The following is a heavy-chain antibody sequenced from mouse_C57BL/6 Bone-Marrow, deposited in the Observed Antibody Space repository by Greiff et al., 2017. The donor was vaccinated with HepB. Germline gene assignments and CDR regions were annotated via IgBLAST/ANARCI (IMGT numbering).Heavy chain of an antibody. CDR3: ARGRMTTVVEDWFAY. D-gene: IGHD1-1*01. CDR1: GYSFTDYN. CDR2: INPNYGTT. J-gene: IGHJ3*01. Sequence: EVQLQQSGPELVKPGASVKISCKASGYSFTDYNMNWVKQSNGKSLEWIGVINPNYGTTSYNQKFKGKATLTVDQSSSTAYMQLNSLTSEDSAVYYCARGRMTTVVEDWFAYWGQGTLVTVSA. V-gene: IGHV1-39*01.